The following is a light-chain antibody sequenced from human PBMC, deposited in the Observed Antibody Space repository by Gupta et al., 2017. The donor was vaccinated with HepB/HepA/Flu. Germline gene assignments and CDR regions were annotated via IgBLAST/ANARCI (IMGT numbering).Light chain of an antibody. Sequence: EIVMTQSPATLSVSLGERATLPCRASQSISSSLAGYQQKPGQAPRLLIYGTSTRATAIPPRFSGSGSGTEFTLTVSSLQSEDFAIYYCQQDINWPLTFGQWTKLEIK. CDR2: GTS. V-gene: IGKV3-15*01. CDR1: QSISSS. J-gene: IGKJ2*01. CDR3: QQDINWPLT.